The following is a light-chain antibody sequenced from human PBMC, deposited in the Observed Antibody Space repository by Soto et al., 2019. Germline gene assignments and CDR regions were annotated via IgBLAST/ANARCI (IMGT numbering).Light chain of an antibody. CDR1: SGDVFAYNY. CDR2: EVN. V-gene: IGLV2-14*01. CDR3: SSYTDRSTNTWV. Sequence: QSALTQPASVSGSPGQSITISCTGTSGDVFAYNYVSWYQQYPGKAPKLMIYEVNNRPSGVSYRFSGSKSSNTASLTISGLQAEDEADYYCSSYTDRSTNTWVFGGGTKLTVL. J-gene: IGLJ3*02.